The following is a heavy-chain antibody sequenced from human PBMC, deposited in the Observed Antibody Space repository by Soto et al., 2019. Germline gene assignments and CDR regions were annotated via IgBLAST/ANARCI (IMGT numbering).Heavy chain of an antibody. CDR1: GYTFTSYG. J-gene: IGHJ5*02. V-gene: IGHV1-18*01. CDR2: ISAYNGNT. D-gene: IGHD6-13*01. CDR3: ARRVAAAGNNWFDP. Sequence: ASVKVSCKXSGYTFTSYGIRWVRQAPGQGLEWMGWISAYNGNTNYAQKLQGRVTMTTDTSTSTAYMELRSLRSDDTAVYYCARRVAAAGNNWFDPWGQGTLVTVSS.